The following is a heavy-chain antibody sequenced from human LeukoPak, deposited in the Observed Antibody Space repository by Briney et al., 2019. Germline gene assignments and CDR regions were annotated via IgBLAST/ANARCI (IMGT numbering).Heavy chain of an antibody. Sequence: SGTLSLTCAVSGGSISSSNWWSWVRQPPGKGLEWIGEIYHSGSTNYNPSLKSRVTISVDKSKNQFSLKLSSVTAADTAVYYCARRKLELRLAWFDPWGQGTLVTVSS. CDR2: IYHSGST. V-gene: IGHV4-4*02. D-gene: IGHD1-7*01. CDR3: ARRKLELRLAWFDP. CDR1: GGSISSSNW. J-gene: IGHJ5*02.